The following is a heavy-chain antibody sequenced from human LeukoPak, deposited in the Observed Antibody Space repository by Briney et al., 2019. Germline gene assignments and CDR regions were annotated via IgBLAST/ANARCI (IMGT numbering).Heavy chain of an antibody. CDR2: ISAYNGNT. CDR1: GYTFTSYG. J-gene: IGHJ4*02. D-gene: IGHD3-22*01. V-gene: IGHV1-18*01. Sequence: ASVKVSCKASGYTFTSYGISWVRQAPGQGLEWMGWISAYNGNTNYAQTLQGRVTMTTDTSTSTAYMELRSLRSDDTAVYYCARAPAGYYDSSGYYFVDYWGQGTLVTVSS. CDR3: ARAPAGYYDSSGYYFVDY.